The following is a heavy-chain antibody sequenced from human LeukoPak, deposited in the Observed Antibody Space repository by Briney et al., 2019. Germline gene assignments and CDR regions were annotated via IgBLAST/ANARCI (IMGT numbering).Heavy chain of an antibody. CDR2: IHYSGST. V-gene: IGHV4-30-4*01. CDR3: ARETPGRFGELAVDY. Sequence: SETLSLTCTVSGGSISSGDYYWSWIRQPPGKGLEWIGYIHYSGSTYYNPSLKSRVTISVDTSKNQFSLKLSFVTAADTAVYYCARETPGRFGELAVDYWGQGTLVTVSS. CDR1: GGSISSGDYY. J-gene: IGHJ4*02. D-gene: IGHD3-10*01.